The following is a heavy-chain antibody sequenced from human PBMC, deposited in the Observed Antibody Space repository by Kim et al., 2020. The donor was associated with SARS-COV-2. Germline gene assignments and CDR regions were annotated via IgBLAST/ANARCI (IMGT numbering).Heavy chain of an antibody. J-gene: IGHJ6*02. CDR1: GFTVSSNY. D-gene: IGHD1-26*01. CDR3: ARGEGVNDFYGMDV. CDR2: IYSGGST. V-gene: IGHV3-53*01. Sequence: GGSLRLSCAASGFTVSSNYMSWVRQAPGKWLEWVSVIYSGGSTYYADSVKGRFTISRDNSKNTLYLQMNSLRAEDTAVYYCARGEGVNDFYGMDVWGQGTTVTVSS.